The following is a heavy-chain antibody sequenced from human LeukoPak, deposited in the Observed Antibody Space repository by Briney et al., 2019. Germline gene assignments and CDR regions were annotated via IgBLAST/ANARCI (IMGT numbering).Heavy chain of an antibody. V-gene: IGHV3-33*01. CDR3: ARDRSGSWDFDY. Sequence: AGGSLRLSCAASGFTFSAYGMHWVRQAPGKGLEWVAVIFYDGSNKYYTDSVKGRFTVSRDNSKNTLYLQMNSLRVEDTAVYYCARDRSGSWDFDYWGQGILVTVSS. D-gene: IGHD1-26*01. CDR1: GFTFSAYG. J-gene: IGHJ4*02. CDR2: IFYDGSNK.